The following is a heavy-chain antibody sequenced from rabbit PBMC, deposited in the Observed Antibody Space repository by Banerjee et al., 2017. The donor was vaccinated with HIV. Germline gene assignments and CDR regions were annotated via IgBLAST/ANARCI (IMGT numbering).Heavy chain of an antibody. V-gene: IGHV1S43*01. D-gene: IGHD4-1*01. CDR2: IYTSSGST. CDR1: GFSFSSSDW. Sequence: QEQLEESGGGLVQPEGSLTLTCTASGFSFSSSDWICWVRQAPGKGLEWIACIYTSSGSTWYVSWVNGRFTISRSTSLNTVDLKMTSLTAADTAAYFCAKWGSGWEFGLWGPGTLVTVS. CDR3: AKWGSGWEFGL. J-gene: IGHJ4*01.